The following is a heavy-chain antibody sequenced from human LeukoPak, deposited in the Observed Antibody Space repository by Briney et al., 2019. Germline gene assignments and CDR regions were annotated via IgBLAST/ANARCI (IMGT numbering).Heavy chain of an antibody. D-gene: IGHD6-19*01. V-gene: IGHV1-69*06. CDR1: GGTFSSYA. J-gene: IGHJ4*02. Sequence: SSVKVSCKASGGTFSSYAISWVRQAPGQGLEWMGGIIPIFGTANYAQKFQGRVTITADKSTSTAYMELSSLRSEDTAVYYCAREDIAVAGTNFDYWGQGTLVTVSS. CDR2: IIPIFGTA. CDR3: AREDIAVAGTNFDY.